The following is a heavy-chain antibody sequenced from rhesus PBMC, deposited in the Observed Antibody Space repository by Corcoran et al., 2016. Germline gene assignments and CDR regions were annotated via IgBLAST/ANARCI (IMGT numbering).Heavy chain of an antibody. CDR2: ISSSSSYI. Sequence: EVQLVESGGGLVQPGGSLRLSCAASGFTFSSYGMSWVRQAPGKGLEWVSSISSSSSYIYYADSVKGRFTIARDNAKNSLSLQMNSLRAEDTAVYYCTSDSWNDERFDVWGPGVLVTVSS. D-gene: IGHD1-14*01. CDR1: GFTFSSYG. CDR3: TSDSWNDERFDV. J-gene: IGHJ5-1*01. V-gene: IGHV3S16*01.